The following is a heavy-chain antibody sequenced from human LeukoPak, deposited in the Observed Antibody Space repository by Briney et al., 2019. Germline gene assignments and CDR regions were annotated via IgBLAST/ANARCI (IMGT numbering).Heavy chain of an antibody. V-gene: IGHV3-23*01. CDR2: ISGSGVNT. J-gene: IGHJ4*02. Sequence: PGGSLRLSCAASGFTLSSYAMSWVRQFPGKGLEWVSAISGSGVNTYYADSVKGRFTISRDNSKNTLHLQMNSLRAEDTAVYYCAKGPLIEVAGTTWDYWGQGTLVTVSS. D-gene: IGHD6-19*01. CDR3: AKGPLIEVAGTTWDY. CDR1: GFTLSSYA.